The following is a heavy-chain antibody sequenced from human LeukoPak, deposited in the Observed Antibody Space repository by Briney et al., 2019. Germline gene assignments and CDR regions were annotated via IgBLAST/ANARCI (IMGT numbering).Heavy chain of an antibody. CDR2: IYSGGST. Sequence: GGSLRLSCAASGFTFSSYAMSWVRQAPGKGLEWVSVIYSGGSTYYADSVKGRFTISRDNSKNTLYLQMNSLRAEDTAVYYCAGYSYGLFDYWGQGTLVTVSS. J-gene: IGHJ4*02. D-gene: IGHD5-18*01. CDR3: AGYSYGLFDY. V-gene: IGHV3-53*01. CDR1: GFTFSSYA.